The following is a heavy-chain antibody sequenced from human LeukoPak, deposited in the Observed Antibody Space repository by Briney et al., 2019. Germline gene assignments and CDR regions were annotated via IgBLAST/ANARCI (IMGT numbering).Heavy chain of an antibody. CDR3: ARDERVYGSGSKHFDY. CDR1: GFTFSSYA. Sequence: GSLRLSSAASGFTFSSYAMSWVREAPGKGLGWVSAISGSGGSTYYADSVKGRFTISRDNSKNTLYLQMNSLRAEDTAVYYCARDERVYGSGSKHFDYWGQGTLVTVSS. CDR2: ISGSGGST. J-gene: IGHJ4*02. V-gene: IGHV3-23*01. D-gene: IGHD3-10*01.